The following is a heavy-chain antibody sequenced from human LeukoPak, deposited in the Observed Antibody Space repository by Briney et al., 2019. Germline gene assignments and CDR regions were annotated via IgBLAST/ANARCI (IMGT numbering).Heavy chain of an antibody. CDR1: GFTFSTYW. CDR3: ARRKNSNFAY. V-gene: IGHV3-7*01. D-gene: IGHD1/OR15-1a*01. J-gene: IGHJ4*02. CDR2: VKEDGSQK. Sequence: GGSLRLSCAASGFTFSTYWMSWVRQAPGKGLEWVANVKEDGSQKYYVDSVKGRFTISRDNAKNALYLQMNSLRAEDTAVYYCARRKNSNFAYWGQGTLVTVSS.